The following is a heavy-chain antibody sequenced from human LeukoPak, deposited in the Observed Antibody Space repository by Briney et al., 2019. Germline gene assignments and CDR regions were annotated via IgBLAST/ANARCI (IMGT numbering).Heavy chain of an antibody. J-gene: IGHJ3*02. CDR3: ARGFSSYARPLDM. CDR2: ITRRSSYI. Sequence: GGSLRLSCAVCGFTFSNYRMNWVRQAPGKGGEGVSSITRRSSYIYYADSVKGRFTIYRDNDKNSLYLQMNTLRAEDTAVYYCARGFSSYARPLDMWGQGTMVTVSS. CDR1: GFTFSNYR. D-gene: IGHD5-12*01. V-gene: IGHV3-21*01.